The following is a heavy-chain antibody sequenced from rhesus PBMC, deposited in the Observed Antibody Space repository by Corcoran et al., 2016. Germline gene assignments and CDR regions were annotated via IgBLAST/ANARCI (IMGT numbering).Heavy chain of an antibody. J-gene: IGHJ4*01. CDR3: ARASGSRPIDY. D-gene: IGHD2-15*01. CDR1: GYSISSGYG. V-gene: IGHV4-122*02. Sequence: QLQLQESGPGLVKPSETLSLTCAVSGYSISSGYGWSLIRQPPGKGLECIGYISYSGSPSYNPSLQSGVTISRDPSKNQFSLQLSSVTSAATAVYYCARASGSRPIDYWGQGVLVTVSS. CDR2: ISYSGSP.